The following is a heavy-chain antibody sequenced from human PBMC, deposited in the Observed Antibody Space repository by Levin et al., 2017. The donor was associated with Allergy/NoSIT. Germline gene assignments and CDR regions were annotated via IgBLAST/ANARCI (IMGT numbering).Heavy chain of an antibody. J-gene: IGHJ4*02. V-gene: IGHV3-7*01. CDR3: ASSSGGKDSGGYLDY. Sequence: GESLKISCAASGFTFRSYCMTWVRQAPGKGLEWVANIKEDGGEKYYVDSVGGRFTIFRDDAENSLYLQMNRLRVEDTAVYYCASSSGGKDSGGYLDYWGQGILVAVSS. D-gene: IGHD2-15*01. CDR2: IKEDGGEK. CDR1: GFTFRSYC.